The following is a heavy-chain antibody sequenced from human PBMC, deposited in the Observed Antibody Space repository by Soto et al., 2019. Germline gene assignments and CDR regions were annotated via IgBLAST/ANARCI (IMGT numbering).Heavy chain of an antibody. Sequence: SVKVSCKASRWTFSSYAISWVRQAPGQGLEWMGGIIPIFGTANYAQKFQGRVTITADESTSTAYMELSSLRSEDTAVYYCARDPRYYYDSSGYFDYWGQGTLVTVSS. V-gene: IGHV1-69*13. D-gene: IGHD3-22*01. CDR1: RWTFSSYA. CDR3: ARDPRYYYDSSGYFDY. CDR2: IIPIFGTA. J-gene: IGHJ4*02.